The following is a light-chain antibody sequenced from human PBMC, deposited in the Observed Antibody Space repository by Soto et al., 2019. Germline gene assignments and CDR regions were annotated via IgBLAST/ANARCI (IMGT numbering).Light chain of an antibody. CDR2: GAS. CDR1: QSVSSNY. Sequence: EIVLTQSPGTLSLSPGERATLSCRASQSVSSNYLAWYQQKPGQAPRLLIYGASSRATGNPDRFSGSGSATDFTLTISRLEPEDFAVYYCQQYGTSPPLTFGGGTKVDIK. V-gene: IGKV3-20*01. J-gene: IGKJ4*01. CDR3: QQYGTSPPLT.